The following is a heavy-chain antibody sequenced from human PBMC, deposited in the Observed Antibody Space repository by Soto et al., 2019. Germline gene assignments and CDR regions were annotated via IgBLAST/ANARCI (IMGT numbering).Heavy chain of an antibody. CDR2: IDPSDSYT. D-gene: IGHD2-15*01. Sequence: PGESLKISCKGSGYSFTSYWISWVRQMPGKGLEWMGRIDPSDSYTNYSPSFQGHVTISADKSISTAYLQWSSLKASDTAMYYCARRGYCSGGSCYPRGYYYGMDVWGQGTTVTVSS. CDR3: ARRGYCSGGSCYPRGYYYGMDV. J-gene: IGHJ6*02. CDR1: GYSFTSYW. V-gene: IGHV5-10-1*01.